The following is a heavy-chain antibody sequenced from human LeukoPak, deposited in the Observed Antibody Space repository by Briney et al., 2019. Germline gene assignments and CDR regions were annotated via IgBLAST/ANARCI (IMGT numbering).Heavy chain of an antibody. D-gene: IGHD3-22*01. CDR2: IYSSGSA. Sequence: PSETQSLTCTVSGASINNNFWTWIRQPPGKGLEWIGYIYSSGSANYNPSLKCRVIISGDTSKNQISLNLTSVTAADTALYLCARHRDYYDTGGHGTLVTVSS. CDR3: ARHRDYYDT. CDR1: GASINNNF. V-gene: IGHV4-59*08. J-gene: IGHJ4*01.